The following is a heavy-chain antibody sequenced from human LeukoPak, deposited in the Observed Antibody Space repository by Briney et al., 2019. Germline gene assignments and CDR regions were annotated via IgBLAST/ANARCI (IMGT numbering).Heavy chain of an antibody. V-gene: IGHV4-4*02. Sequence: SETLSLTCGVSGXSVINTNWWTWVRQPPGKGLEWIGEVHLDGRTNYNPSLESRLTMSVDVSENQVSLKLSSVTAADTAVYYCARGEQWLTRSNWFDPWGQGTLVTVSS. D-gene: IGHD6-19*01. CDR3: ARGEQWLTRSNWFDP. CDR1: GXSVINTNW. CDR2: VHLDGRT. J-gene: IGHJ5*02.